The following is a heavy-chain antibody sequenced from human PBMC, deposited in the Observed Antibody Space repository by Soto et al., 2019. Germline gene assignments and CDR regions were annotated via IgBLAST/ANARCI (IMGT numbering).Heavy chain of an antibody. V-gene: IGHV3-66*01. J-gene: IGHJ3*02. Sequence: EVQLVESGGGLVQPGGSLRLSCAASGFTVSSNYMSWVRQAPGKGLEWVSVIYSGGSTYYADSVKGRFTISRDNSKNTLYLQMNSLRAEDTAVYYCASPSGDGYNYGAFDIWGQGTMVTVSS. D-gene: IGHD5-12*01. CDR1: GFTVSSNY. CDR2: IYSGGST. CDR3: ASPSGDGYNYGAFDI.